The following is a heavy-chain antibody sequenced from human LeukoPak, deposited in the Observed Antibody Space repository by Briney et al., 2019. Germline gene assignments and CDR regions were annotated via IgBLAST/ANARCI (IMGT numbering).Heavy chain of an antibody. V-gene: IGHV1-69*13. D-gene: IGHD3-9*01. CDR3: ARVHEIRYFDSLSNAFDI. CDR2: IIPIFGTA. J-gene: IGHJ3*02. CDR1: GGTFSSYA. Sequence: ASVKVSCKASGGTFSSYAISWVRQAPGQGLEWMGGIIPIFGTANYAQKFQGRVTVTADESTSTAYMELSSLRSEDTAVYYCARVHEIRYFDSLSNAFDIWGQGTMVTVSS.